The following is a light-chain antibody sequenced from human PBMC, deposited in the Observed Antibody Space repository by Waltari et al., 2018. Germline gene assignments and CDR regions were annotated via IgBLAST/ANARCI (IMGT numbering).Light chain of an antibody. V-gene: IGKV4-1*01. CDR2: WAS. CDR1: QSVLYSPNNENY. Sequence: IVMTQSPDSLAVSLGERATINCKSSQSVLYSPNNENYLRWYLQRPGQAPKLLIYWASSRKSGVPDRFSDSESGTDFTLTIDNMQAEDVAVYYCEKYYTTPLTFGRETRVENK. CDR3: EKYYTTPLT. J-gene: IGKJ1*01.